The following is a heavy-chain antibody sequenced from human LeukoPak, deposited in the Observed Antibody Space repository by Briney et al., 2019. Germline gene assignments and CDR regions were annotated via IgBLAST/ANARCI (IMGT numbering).Heavy chain of an antibody. CDR3: VRTNPWDLTYYFDY. D-gene: IGHD1-14*01. CDR1: GGSIKSHF. CDR2: IFHSGST. J-gene: IGHJ4*02. Sequence: PSETLSLTCTVSGGSIKSHFWSWVRQPPGKRLEWIGYIFHSGSTNYSPSLKSRVTISVDTSKNQFSLRLTSVTAADTAVYYCVRTNPWDLTYYFDYWGQGTLVTVSS. V-gene: IGHV4-59*11.